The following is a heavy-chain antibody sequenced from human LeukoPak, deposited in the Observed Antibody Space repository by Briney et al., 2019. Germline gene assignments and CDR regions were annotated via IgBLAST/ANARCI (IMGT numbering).Heavy chain of an antibody. CDR2: ISRSDYYI. Sequence: GGSLRLSCAASGFTFSTYSMNWVRQAPGKGLEWVSSISRSDYYIYYADSVKGRFTISRDNAKNSLYLQMNSLRAEDTAVYYCARGFRAFDFWAQGTVVTVSS. V-gene: IGHV3-21*01. J-gene: IGHJ3*01. CDR3: ARGFRAFDF. CDR1: GFTFSTYS.